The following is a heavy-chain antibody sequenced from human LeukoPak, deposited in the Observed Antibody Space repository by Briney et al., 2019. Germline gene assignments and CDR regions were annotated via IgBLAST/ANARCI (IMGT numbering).Heavy chain of an antibody. CDR3: ARGGDYDILTGYAYVYFDY. V-gene: IGHV4-59*12. D-gene: IGHD3-9*01. CDR1: GGSISSYY. Sequence: PSETLSLTCTVSGGSISSYYWSWIRQPPGKGLEWIGYIYYSGNPYYNPSLKSRVTISVDTSKNPFSLKLSSVTAADTAVYYCARGGDYDILTGYAYVYFDYWGQGTLVTVSS. J-gene: IGHJ4*02. CDR2: IYYSGNP.